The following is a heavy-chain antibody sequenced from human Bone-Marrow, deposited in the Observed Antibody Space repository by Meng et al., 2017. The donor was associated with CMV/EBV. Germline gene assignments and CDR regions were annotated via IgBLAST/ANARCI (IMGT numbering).Heavy chain of an antibody. D-gene: IGHD1-14*01. J-gene: IGHJ4*02. CDR1: GFTFSDYY. CDR3: TSVSTAEPSDY. Sequence: GESLKISCAASGFTFSDYYMSWIRQAPGKGLERVSYISSSGSIIYYVDSVKGRFTISRDNAKNSLYLQMNSLRAEDTAVYYCTSVSTAEPSDYWGEGTLVTVSS. V-gene: IGHV3-11*04. CDR2: ISSSGSII.